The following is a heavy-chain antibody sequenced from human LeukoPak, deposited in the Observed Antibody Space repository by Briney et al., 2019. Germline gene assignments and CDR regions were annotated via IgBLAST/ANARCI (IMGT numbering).Heavy chain of an antibody. Sequence: GESLKISCKGSGYSFTSYRIGWVRQMPGKGLEWIGIIYPGDSDTRYSPSFQGQVTISADKSISTAYLQWSSLKASDAAMYYCARYSGWSPGHFDYWGQGTLVTVSS. CDR2: IYPGDSDT. J-gene: IGHJ4*02. CDR3: ARYSGWSPGHFDY. CDR1: GYSFTSYR. V-gene: IGHV5-51*01. D-gene: IGHD6-19*01.